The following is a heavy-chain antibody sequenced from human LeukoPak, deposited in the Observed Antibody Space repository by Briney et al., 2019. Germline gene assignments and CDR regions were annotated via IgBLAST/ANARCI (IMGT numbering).Heavy chain of an antibody. Sequence: PSETLSLTCTVSGGSISSYYWSWIRQPPGKGLEWIGYMYNSGSTRYNPSLKSRVTISVDTSKNQFSLNLNSVTAADTAVYYCAMSITYCDGDCYLDAFDIWGRGTMVTVSS. D-gene: IGHD2-21*02. CDR1: GGSISSYY. CDR2: MYNSGST. J-gene: IGHJ3*02. V-gene: IGHV4-59*08. CDR3: AMSITYCDGDCYLDAFDI.